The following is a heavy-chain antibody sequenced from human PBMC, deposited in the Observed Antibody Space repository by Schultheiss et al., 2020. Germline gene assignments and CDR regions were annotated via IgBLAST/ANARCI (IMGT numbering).Heavy chain of an antibody. CDR2: ISSSGSTI. D-gene: IGHD2-21*01. V-gene: IGHV3-11*01. Sequence: GGSLRLSCAASGFTFSDYYMSWIRQAPGKGLEWVSYISSSGSTIYYADSVKGRFTISRDNAKNSLYLQMNSLRAEDTAVYYCATDASSDSSHMWYYLDNWGQGILVTVAS. CDR3: ATDASSDSSHMWYYLDN. J-gene: IGHJ4*02. CDR1: GFTFSDYY.